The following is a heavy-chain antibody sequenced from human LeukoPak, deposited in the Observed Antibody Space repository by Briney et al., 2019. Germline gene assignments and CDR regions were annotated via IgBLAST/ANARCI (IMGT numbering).Heavy chain of an antibody. CDR2: FNRRSDGETT. J-gene: IGHJ4*02. CDR3: TTGGFTYGYHSLDS. Sequence: GGSLRLSCAASGITFTKAWMSWVRQAPGQGLERVGRFNRRSDGETTDYAAPVKGRFTISTDESNNTSYMQMSSLKSEDTAVYYCTTGGFTYGYHSLDSWGQGTPVTVSS. D-gene: IGHD5-18*01. CDR1: GITFTKAW. V-gene: IGHV3-15*01.